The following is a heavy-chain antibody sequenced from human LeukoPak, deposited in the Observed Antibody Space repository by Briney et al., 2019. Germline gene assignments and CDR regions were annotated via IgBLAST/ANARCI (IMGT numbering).Heavy chain of an antibody. Sequence: AGGSLRLSCAASGFTFSSYGMSWVRQAPGKGLEWVSAISGSGGSTYYADSVKGWFTISRDNSKNTLYLQMNSLRAEDTAVYYCAKSSMVRGVIIGNYLYYYYMDVWGKGTTVTVSS. CDR1: GFTFSSYG. CDR2: ISGSGGST. J-gene: IGHJ6*03. V-gene: IGHV3-23*01. CDR3: AKSSMVRGVIIGNYLYYYYMDV. D-gene: IGHD3-10*01.